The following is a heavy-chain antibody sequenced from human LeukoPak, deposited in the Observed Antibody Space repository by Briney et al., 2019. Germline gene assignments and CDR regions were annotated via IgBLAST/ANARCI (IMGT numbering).Heavy chain of an antibody. D-gene: IGHD3-22*01. CDR2: IYHSGST. J-gene: IGHJ3*02. CDR3: ARDKDYYDSSGYYLGAGAFDI. CDR1: GYSISSGYY. V-gene: IGHV4-38-2*02. Sequence: SETLSLTCTVSGYSISSGYYWGWIRQPPGKGLEWIGSIYHSGSTYYNPSLKSRVTISVDTSKNQFSLKLSSVTAADTAVYYCARDKDYYDSSGYYLGAGAFDIWGQGTMVTVSP.